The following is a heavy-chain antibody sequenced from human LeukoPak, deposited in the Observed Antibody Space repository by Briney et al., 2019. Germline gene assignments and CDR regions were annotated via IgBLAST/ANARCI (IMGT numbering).Heavy chain of an antibody. CDR2: IYHSGST. D-gene: IGHD3-9*01. Sequence: SQTLSLTCAVFGGSISSGGYSWSWIRQPPGKGLEWIGYIYHSGSTYYNPSLKSRVTISVDRSKNQFSLKLSSVTAADTAVYYCARAGYDILTGYYKGAFDIWGQGTMVTVSS. CDR1: GGSISSGGYS. CDR3: ARAGYDILTGYYKGAFDI. V-gene: IGHV4-30-2*01. J-gene: IGHJ3*02.